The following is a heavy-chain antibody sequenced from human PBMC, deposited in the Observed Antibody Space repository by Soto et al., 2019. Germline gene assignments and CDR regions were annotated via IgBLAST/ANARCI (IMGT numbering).Heavy chain of an antibody. J-gene: IGHJ4*02. Sequence: GGSLRLSCTASGFTFGDYAMSWVRQAPGKGLEWVGFIRSKAYGGTTEYAASVKGRFTISRDDSKSIAYLQMNSLKTEDTAVYYCTREGVDFWSGSNRKLEYYFDYWGQGTLVTVSS. V-gene: IGHV3-49*04. D-gene: IGHD3-3*01. CDR1: GFTFGDYA. CDR2: IRSKAYGGTT. CDR3: TREGVDFWSGSNRKLEYYFDY.